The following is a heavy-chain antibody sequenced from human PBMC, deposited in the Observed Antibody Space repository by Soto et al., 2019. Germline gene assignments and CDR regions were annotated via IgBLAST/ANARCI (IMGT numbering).Heavy chain of an antibody. CDR1: GFTFSSYA. J-gene: IGHJ4*02. CDR3: ARDPGQSFDY. CDR2: ISYDGSNK. Sequence: QVQLVESGGGVVQPGRSLRLSCAASGFTFSSYAMHWVRQAPGKGLEWVAVISYDGSNKYYADSVKGRFTISRDNSKNTRYLQMNSLRAEDTAVYYCARDPGQSFDYWGQGTLVTVSS. V-gene: IGHV3-30-3*01.